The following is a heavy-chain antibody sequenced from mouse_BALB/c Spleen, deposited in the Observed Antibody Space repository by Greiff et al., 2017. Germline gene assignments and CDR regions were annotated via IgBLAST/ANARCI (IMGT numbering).Heavy chain of an antibody. CDR3: ARDLKDYGKSFAY. V-gene: IGHV2-6-7*01. CDR2: IWGDGST. CDR1: GFSLTGYG. Sequence: VQGVESGPGLVAPSQSLSITCTVSGFSLTGYGVNWVRQPPGKGLEWLGMIWGDGSTDYNSALKSRLSISKDNSKSQVFLKMNSLQTDDTARYYCARDLKDYGKSFAYWGQGTLVTVSA. D-gene: IGHD1-1*01. J-gene: IGHJ3*01.